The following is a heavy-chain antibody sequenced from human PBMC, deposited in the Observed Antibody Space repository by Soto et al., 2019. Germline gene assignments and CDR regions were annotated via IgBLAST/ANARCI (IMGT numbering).Heavy chain of an antibody. V-gene: IGHV1-58*01. Sequence: SVKVSCKASGFTFTSSAVQWVRQARGQRLEWIGWIVVGSGNTNYAQKFQERVTITRDMSTSTAYMELSSLRSEDTAVYYCAAAGLVVITPDAFDIWGQGTMVTV. CDR1: GFTFTSSA. CDR3: AAAGLVVITPDAFDI. D-gene: IGHD3-22*01. CDR2: IVVGSGNT. J-gene: IGHJ3*02.